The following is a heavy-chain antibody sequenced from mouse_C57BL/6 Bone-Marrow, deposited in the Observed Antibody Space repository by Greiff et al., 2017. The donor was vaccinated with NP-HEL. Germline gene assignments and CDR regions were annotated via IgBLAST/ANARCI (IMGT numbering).Heavy chain of an antibody. CDR2: IDPSDSYT. CDR1: GYTFTSYW. D-gene: IGHD1-1*01. V-gene: IGHV1-50*01. CDR3: ASQGRDYYGSSYDYAMDY. J-gene: IGHJ4*01. Sequence: QVQLQQPGAELVKPGASVKLSCKASGYTFTSYWMQWVKQRPGQGLEWIGEIDPSDSYTNYNQKFKGKATLTVDTSSSTAYMQLSSLTSEDSAVSYCASQGRDYYGSSYDYAMDYWGQGTSVTVSS.